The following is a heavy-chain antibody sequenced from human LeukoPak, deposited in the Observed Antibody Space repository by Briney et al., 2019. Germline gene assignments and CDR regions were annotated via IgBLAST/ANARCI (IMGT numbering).Heavy chain of an antibody. D-gene: IGHD6-13*01. V-gene: IGHV3-53*01. Sequence: QPGGSLRLSCAASGFTVSSNYMSWVRQAPGKGLEWVSVIYSGGRTYYADSVKGRFTISRDNSKNTLYLQMNSLRAEDTAVYYCARDPLYSSSWYSFAYWGQGTLVTVSS. J-gene: IGHJ4*02. CDR1: GFTVSSNY. CDR3: ARDPLYSSSWYSFAY. CDR2: IYSGGRT.